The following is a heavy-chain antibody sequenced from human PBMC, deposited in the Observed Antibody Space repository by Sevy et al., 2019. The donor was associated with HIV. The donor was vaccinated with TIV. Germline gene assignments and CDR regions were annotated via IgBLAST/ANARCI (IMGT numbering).Heavy chain of an antibody. CDR1: GGSISSSSYY. Sequence: SETLSLTCTVSGGSISSSSYYWGWIRQPPGKGLEWIVTFLYTGSTYYNPSLKSRVTTSLDTSNNPLSLKLRSVTAADTAVYYCARQNAEVWQWTFDIWGQGTMVTVSS. CDR3: ARQNAEVWQWTFDI. V-gene: IGHV4-39*01. D-gene: IGHD6-19*01. CDR2: FLYTGST. J-gene: IGHJ3*02.